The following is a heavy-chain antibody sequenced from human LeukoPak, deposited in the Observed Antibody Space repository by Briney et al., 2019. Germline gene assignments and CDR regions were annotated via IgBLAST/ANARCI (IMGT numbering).Heavy chain of an antibody. CDR2: IYYSGST. Sequence: SETLSLTCTDSGGSISSYYWSWIRQPPGKGLEWIGYIYYSGSTNYNPSLKSRVTISVDTSRNQFSLKLSSVTAADTAVYYCATGIAAQDAFDIWGQGTMVTVSS. CDR3: ATGIAAQDAFDI. V-gene: IGHV4-59*01. D-gene: IGHD6-13*01. J-gene: IGHJ3*02. CDR1: GGSISSYY.